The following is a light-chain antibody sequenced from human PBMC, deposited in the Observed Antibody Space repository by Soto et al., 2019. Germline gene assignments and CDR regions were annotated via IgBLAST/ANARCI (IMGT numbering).Light chain of an antibody. Sequence: EIVLTQSPGTLSLSPGERATLSCSASQSVSSYLAWYQQKPGQAPRLLISGASTRAAGISDRFRGSGSGTELTLTISSLRSEDSAIYYCQQYFEWPTMTFGQGTKVDIK. CDR3: QQYFEWPTMT. V-gene: IGKV3-15*01. J-gene: IGKJ1*01. CDR2: GAS. CDR1: QSVSSY.